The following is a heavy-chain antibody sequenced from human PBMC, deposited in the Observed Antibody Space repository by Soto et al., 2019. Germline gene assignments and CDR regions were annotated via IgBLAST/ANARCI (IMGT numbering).Heavy chain of an antibody. CDR1: GGTFSSYA. CDR2: IIPIFGTA. V-gene: IGHV1-69*13. J-gene: IGHJ5*02. D-gene: IGHD5-18*01. Sequence: AASVKVSCKASGGTFSSYAISWVRQAPGQGLEWMGGIIPIFGTANYAQKFQGRVTITADESTSTAYMELSSLRSEDTAVYYCARDDTAMATGQFDPWGQGTLVTVSS. CDR3: ARDDTAMATGQFDP.